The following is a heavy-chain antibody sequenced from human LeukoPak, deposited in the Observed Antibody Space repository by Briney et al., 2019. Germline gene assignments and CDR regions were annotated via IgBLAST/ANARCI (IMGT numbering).Heavy chain of an antibody. V-gene: IGHV3-7*01. CDR3: ARVEASGYDYGAFDY. Sequence: GGSLRLSCAASGFTFSSYWMSWVRQAPGKGLEWVANIKQDGGEKHYVDSVKGRFTISRDNAQNSLYLQMNSLRAEDTAVYYCARVEASGYDYGAFDYWGQGTLVTVSS. CDR1: GFTFSSYW. J-gene: IGHJ4*02. D-gene: IGHD5-12*01. CDR2: IKQDGGEK.